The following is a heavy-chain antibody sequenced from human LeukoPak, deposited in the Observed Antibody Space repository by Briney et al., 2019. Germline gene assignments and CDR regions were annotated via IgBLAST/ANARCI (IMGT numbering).Heavy chain of an antibody. V-gene: IGHV3-49*04. Sequence: PGGSLRLSCTASGFTFGDYAMSWVRQAPGKGLEWVGFIRSKAYGGTTEYAASVKGRFTISRDDSKSIAYLQMNSLKTEDTAVYYCTTANHRITMVRGAFHYWGQGTLVTVSS. CDR2: IRSKAYGGTT. CDR1: GFTFGDYA. CDR3: TTANHRITMVRGAFHY. D-gene: IGHD3-10*01. J-gene: IGHJ4*02.